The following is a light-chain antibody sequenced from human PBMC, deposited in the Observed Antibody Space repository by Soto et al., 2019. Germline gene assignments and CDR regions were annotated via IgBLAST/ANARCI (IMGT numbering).Light chain of an antibody. V-gene: IGKV3D-20*02. CDR2: GAS. Sequence: EIVLTQSPGTLSLSPGERATLSCRASQSVSSNYLAWYQQKPGQAPRLLIYGASSRATGIPARFSGSGSGTDFTLTISSLEPEDFAVYYCQQRNNWPSTTFGPGTKVDIK. CDR3: QQRNNWPSTT. CDR1: QSVSSNY. J-gene: IGKJ3*01.